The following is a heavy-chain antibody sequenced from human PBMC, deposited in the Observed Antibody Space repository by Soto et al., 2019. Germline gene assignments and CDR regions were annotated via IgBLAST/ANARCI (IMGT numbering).Heavy chain of an antibody. CDR2: ISSSSRYI. Sequence: PGGSLRLSCATSGFTFSSYSMNWVRQAPGMGLEWVSSISSSSRYIYYADSVRGRFTISRDNAKNSLYLQINSLRAEDTAVYYCARDRLVAATSDTPYCYYGMDVWGQGTTVTVYS. CDR1: GFTFSSYS. V-gene: IGHV3-21*01. J-gene: IGHJ6*02. D-gene: IGHD2-15*01. CDR3: ARDRLVAATSDTPYCYYGMDV.